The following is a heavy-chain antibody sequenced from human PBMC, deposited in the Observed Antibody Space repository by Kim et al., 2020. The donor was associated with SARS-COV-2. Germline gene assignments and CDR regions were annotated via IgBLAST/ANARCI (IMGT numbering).Heavy chain of an antibody. V-gene: IGHV4-59*01. CDR3: ARVTQWLVPYYFDY. Sequence: NPSLKSRVTISVATSKTQFSLKLSSVTAADTAVYYCARVTQWLVPYYFDYWGQGTLVTVSS. J-gene: IGHJ4*02. D-gene: IGHD6-19*01.